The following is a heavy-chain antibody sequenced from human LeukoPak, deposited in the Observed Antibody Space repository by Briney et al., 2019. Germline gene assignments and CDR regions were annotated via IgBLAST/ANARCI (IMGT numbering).Heavy chain of an antibody. Sequence: GGSLRLSCAASGFTFSSYWMNWVRQAPGKGLVWVSRIASDGSSTTYADSVKGRFSISRDNAKNTLYLQMNSLRVEDTAVYYCARDPSLRTTLDYWGQGTLVTVSS. CDR1: GFTFSSYW. V-gene: IGHV3-74*01. D-gene: IGHD1-1*01. J-gene: IGHJ4*02. CDR2: IASDGSST. CDR3: ARDPSLRTTLDY.